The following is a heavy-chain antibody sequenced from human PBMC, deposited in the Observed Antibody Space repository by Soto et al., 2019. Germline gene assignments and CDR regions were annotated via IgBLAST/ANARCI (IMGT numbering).Heavy chain of an antibody. CDR1: GFTFSSYS. CDR2: ISSSRSTI. D-gene: IGHD2-2*01. CDR3: ARDCPGSSTTCYGNEWFDS. V-gene: IGHV3-48*01. J-gene: IGHJ5*01. Sequence: EVQLVESGGGLVQPGGSLRLSCAASGFTFSSYSMNWVRQAPGKGLEWVSYISSSRSTIYYADAVKGLFTISRDNAKNSLYLQMNSLRAEDTAVYYCARDCPGSSTTCYGNEWFDSWGQGTLVTVSS.